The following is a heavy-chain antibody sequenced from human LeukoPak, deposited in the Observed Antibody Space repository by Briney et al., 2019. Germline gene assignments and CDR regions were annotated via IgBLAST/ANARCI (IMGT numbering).Heavy chain of an antibody. V-gene: IGHV1-18*01. CDR3: ARDSFWSGYLYYYYYMDL. Sequence: ASVKVSCKASGYTFTSYGISWVRQAPGQGLEWMGWISAYNGNTNYAQKLQGRVTMTTDTSTSTAYMELRSLRSDDTAVYYCARDSFWSGYLYYYYYMDLWGKGTTVTVSS. CDR1: GYTFTSYG. CDR2: ISAYNGNT. D-gene: IGHD3-3*01. J-gene: IGHJ6*03.